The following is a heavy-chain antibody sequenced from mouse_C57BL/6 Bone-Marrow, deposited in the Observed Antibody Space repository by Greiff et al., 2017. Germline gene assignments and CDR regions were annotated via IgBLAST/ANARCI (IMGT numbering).Heavy chain of an antibody. D-gene: IGHD2-1*01. CDR1: GFTFSSYG. CDR2: ISSGGSFT. V-gene: IGHV5-6*01. Sequence: EVHLVESGGDLVKPGGSLKLSCAASGFTFSSYGMSWVRQTPDKRLEWVATISSGGSFTYYPDSVQGRFTISRDNAKNTLYLQMSSLKSEDTAMYYGARDGNYVSAWFAYWGQGTLVTVSA. J-gene: IGHJ3*01. CDR3: ARDGNYVSAWFAY.